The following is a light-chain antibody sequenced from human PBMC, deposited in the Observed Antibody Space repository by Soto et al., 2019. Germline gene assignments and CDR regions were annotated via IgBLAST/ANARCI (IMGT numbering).Light chain of an antibody. V-gene: IGKV1-5*01. CDR1: QGVSGW. J-gene: IGKJ1*01. CDR2: DAS. CDR3: QQYNSYPWT. Sequence: DIQMTQSPSTLSASVGDTVPVTCRASQGVSGWLAWYQQEPGEAPKFLIYDASALPRGVPSRFSGSGSGTKFTLTIASLQPDDFATYYCQQYNSYPWTFGQGTKVDIK.